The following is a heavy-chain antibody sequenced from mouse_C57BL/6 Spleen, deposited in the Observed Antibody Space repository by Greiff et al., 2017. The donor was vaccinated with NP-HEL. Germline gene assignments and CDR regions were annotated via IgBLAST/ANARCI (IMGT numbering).Heavy chain of an antibody. D-gene: IGHD2-3*01. J-gene: IGHJ3*01. CDR2: ISYDGSN. CDR1: GYSITSGYY. Sequence: DVQLQESGPGLVKPSPSLSLTCSVTGYSITSGYYWYWIRQFPGNKLECMGYISYDGSNNYNPSLKNRISITRDTSKNQFFLKLNSVTTEDTATYYCASNDGYYGPFAYWGQGTLVTVSA. CDR3: ASNDGYYGPFAY. V-gene: IGHV3-6*01.